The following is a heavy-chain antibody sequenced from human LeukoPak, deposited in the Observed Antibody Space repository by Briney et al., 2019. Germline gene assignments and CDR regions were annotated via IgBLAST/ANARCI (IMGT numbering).Heavy chain of an antibody. CDR1: GYSFADYY. D-gene: IGHD3-10*01. CDR3: ATNILVRDIINWFDP. J-gene: IGHJ5*02. CDR2: IKPNSGGT. V-gene: IGHV1-2*02. Sequence: GASVKVSCKASGYSFADYYMHWVRQAPGQGLEWMGWIKPNSGGTRSAQKFQGRVTMTRDTSISTAYMELSSLRYDDTAVYYCATNILVRDIINWFDPWGQGTLVTASS.